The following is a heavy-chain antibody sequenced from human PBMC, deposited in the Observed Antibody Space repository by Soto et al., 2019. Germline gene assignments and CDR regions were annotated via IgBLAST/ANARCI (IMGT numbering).Heavy chain of an antibody. V-gene: IGHV3-43D*04. J-gene: IGHJ6*02. CDR1: GFTFDDYA. CDR2: ISWDGGST. Sequence: GSLRLSCAASGFTFDDYAMHCVRQAPGKGLERVSLISWDGGSTYYADSVKGRFTISRDNSKSSLYLQMNRLRAEDTALYYCAKDMGSAPYGMDVWGQGTTVTVSS. D-gene: IGHD3-10*01. CDR3: AKDMGSAPYGMDV.